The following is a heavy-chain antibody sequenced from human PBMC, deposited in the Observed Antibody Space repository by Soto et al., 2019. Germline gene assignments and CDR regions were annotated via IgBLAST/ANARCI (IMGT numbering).Heavy chain of an antibody. V-gene: IGHV4-4*02. J-gene: IGHJ5*02. D-gene: IGHD6-13*01. CDR2: IYHSGST. CDR1: GGSISSSNW. CDR3: ARDGADSSSWSMNWFDP. Sequence: PSETLSLTCAVSGGSISSSNWWSWVRQPPGKGLEWIGEIYHSGSTNYNPSLKSRVTISVDKSKNQFSLKLSSVTAADTAVYYCARDGADSSSWSMNWFDPWGQGTLVTVSS.